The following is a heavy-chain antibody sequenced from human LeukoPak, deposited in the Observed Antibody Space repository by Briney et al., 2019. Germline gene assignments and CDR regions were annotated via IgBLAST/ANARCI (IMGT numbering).Heavy chain of an antibody. J-gene: IGHJ6*02. Sequence: PGGSLRLSCAASGFTFDDYAMHWVRQAPGKGLEWVSGISWNSGSIGYADSVKGRFTISRDNAKNSLYLQMNSLRAEDTALYYCAKDIAPQQLSCCYYYGMDVWGQGTTVTVSS. CDR3: AKDIAPQQLSCCYYYGMDV. CDR2: ISWNSGSI. CDR1: GFTFDDYA. D-gene: IGHD6-13*01. V-gene: IGHV3-9*01.